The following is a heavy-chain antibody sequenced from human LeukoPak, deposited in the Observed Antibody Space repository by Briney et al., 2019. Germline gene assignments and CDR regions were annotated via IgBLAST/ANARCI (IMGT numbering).Heavy chain of an antibody. CDR3: ARDLFEGAAAGEDNWFDP. CDR2: INSSGGST. Sequence: ASVKVSCKASGYTFTSYYMHWVRQAPGQGLEWMGIINSSGGSTSYAQKFQGRVTMTRDTSTSTVYMELSSLRSEDTAVYYCARDLFEGAAAGEDNWFDPWGQGTLVTVSS. D-gene: IGHD6-13*01. CDR1: GYTFTSYY. J-gene: IGHJ5*02. V-gene: IGHV1-46*01.